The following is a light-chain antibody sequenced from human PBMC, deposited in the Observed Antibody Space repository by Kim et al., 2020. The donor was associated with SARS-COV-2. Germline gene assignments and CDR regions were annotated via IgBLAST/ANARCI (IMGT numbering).Light chain of an antibody. J-gene: IGKJ4*01. CDR3: QQFDSYPLT. CDR2: DAS. V-gene: IGKV1-13*02. CDR1: QAISTA. Sequence: AAVGDRITITCRASQAISTAVDWYHKKPGKPPKLLVFDASSLHTDVPSRFSGSRSGTEFTLTISGLQTEDFATYYCQQFDSYPLTFGGGTKVDIK.